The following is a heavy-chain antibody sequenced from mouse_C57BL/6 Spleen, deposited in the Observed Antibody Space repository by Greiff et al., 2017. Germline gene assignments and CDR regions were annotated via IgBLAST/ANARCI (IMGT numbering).Heavy chain of an antibody. CDR1: GFTFSDYG. CDR2: ISSGSSTI. Sequence: VKVEESGGGLVKPGGSLKLSCAASGFTFSDYGMHWVRQAPEKGLEWVAYISSGSSTIYYADTVKGRFTISRDNAKNTLFLQMTSLRSEDTAMYYCARKAGTVFDYWGQGTTLTVSS. J-gene: IGHJ2*01. D-gene: IGHD4-1*01. CDR3: ARKAGTVFDY. V-gene: IGHV5-17*01.